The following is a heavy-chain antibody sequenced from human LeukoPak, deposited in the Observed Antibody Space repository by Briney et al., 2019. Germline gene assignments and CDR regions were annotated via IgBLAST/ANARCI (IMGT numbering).Heavy chain of an antibody. D-gene: IGHD5-18*01. J-gene: IGHJ4*02. V-gene: IGHV4-61*02. CDR3: ARDPGQLWFHFDY. CDR2: IYTSGST. Sequence: SETLSLTRTVSGGSISGGSYYWSWIRQPGGKGLEWIGRIYTSGSTNYNPSLKSRVTISVDTSKNQFSLKLSSVTAADTAVYYCARDPGQLWFHFDYWGQGTLVTVSS. CDR1: GGSISGGSYY.